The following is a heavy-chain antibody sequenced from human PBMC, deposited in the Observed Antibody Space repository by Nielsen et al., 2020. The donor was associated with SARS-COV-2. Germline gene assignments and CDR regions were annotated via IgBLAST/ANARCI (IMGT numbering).Heavy chain of an antibody. D-gene: IGHD3-10*01. CDR2: INHSGST. Sequence: AGSLRLSCAVYGGSFSGYYWSWIRQPPGKGLEWIGEINHSGSTNYNPSLKSRVTISVDTSKNQFSLKLSSVTAADTAVYYCARDKGSLDYWGQGTLVTVSS. V-gene: IGHV4-34*01. CDR1: GGSFSGYY. J-gene: IGHJ4*02. CDR3: ARDKGSLDY.